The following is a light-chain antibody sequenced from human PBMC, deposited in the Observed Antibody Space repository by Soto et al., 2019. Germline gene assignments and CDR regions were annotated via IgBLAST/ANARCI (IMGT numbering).Light chain of an antibody. V-gene: IGKV1-9*01. Sequence: DIQLTQSPSFLSASIGDRVSITCRASQDISSYLAWYQPKPGKAPKLLIYGASTLQSGVPSSFSGSGSGTEFTLTISSLQPEDFATYYCQQLYSSPLTFGGGTKVEIK. J-gene: IGKJ4*01. CDR1: QDISSY. CDR3: QQLYSSPLT. CDR2: GAS.